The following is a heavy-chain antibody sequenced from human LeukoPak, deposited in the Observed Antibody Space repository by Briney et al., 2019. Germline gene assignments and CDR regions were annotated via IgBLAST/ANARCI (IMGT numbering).Heavy chain of an antibody. V-gene: IGHV3-23*01. CDR1: GFTFADYA. CDR2: IGVRGGSS. CDR3: AKYAPPTTVVTRFFDY. D-gene: IGHD4-23*01. Sequence: GGSLRLSCAASGFTFADYAMTWVRQAPGKGLEWVSVIGVRGGSSYYADSAKGRFTISRDNSKNTLYLQMNSLRVEDTAVYYCAKYAPPTTVVTRFFDYWGQGTLVTVSS. J-gene: IGHJ4*02.